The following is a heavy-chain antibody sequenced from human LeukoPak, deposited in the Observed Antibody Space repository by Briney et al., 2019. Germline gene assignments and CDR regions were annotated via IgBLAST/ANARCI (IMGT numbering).Heavy chain of an antibody. CDR1: GFTFSSYW. J-gene: IGHJ4*02. CDR2: IKQDGSEK. D-gene: IGHD6-19*01. CDR3: ARDPGDSSGWYDY. Sequence: TGGSLRLSCAASGFTFSSYWMSWVHQAPGKGLEWVANIKQDGSEKYYVDSVKGRFTISRDNAKNSLYLQMNSLRAEDTAVYYCARDPGDSSGWYDYWGQGTLVTVSS. V-gene: IGHV3-7*01.